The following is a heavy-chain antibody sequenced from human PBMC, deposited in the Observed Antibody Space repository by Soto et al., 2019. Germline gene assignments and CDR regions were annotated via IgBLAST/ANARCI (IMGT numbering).Heavy chain of an antibody. J-gene: IGHJ6*02. V-gene: IGHV4-59*01. CDR1: GGSISSYY. CDR2: IYYSGST. CDR3: ARDPADSSGYHHYYYYGMDV. D-gene: IGHD3-22*01. Sequence: SETLSLTCTVSGGSISSYYWSWIRQPPGKGLEWIGYIYYSGSTNYNPSLKSRVTISVDTSKNQFSLKLSSVTAADTAVYYCARDPADSSGYHHYYYYGMDVWGQGTTVTVSS.